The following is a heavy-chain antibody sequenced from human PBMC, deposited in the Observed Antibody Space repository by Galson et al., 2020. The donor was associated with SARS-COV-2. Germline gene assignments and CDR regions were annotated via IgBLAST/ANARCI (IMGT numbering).Heavy chain of an antibody. CDR3: ARGQHTWFDP. V-gene: IGHV4-34*01. J-gene: IGHJ5*02. D-gene: IGHD2-2*01. Sequence: PSETLSLTCTVYSGSFSGYYWGWFRQSPGKGLEWIGEINHGGSANYNPSLESRATISEDTSKNQFSLILMSVTAADTAVYYCARGQHTWFDPWGQGTLVTVSS. CDR2: INHGGSA. CDR1: SGSFSGYY.